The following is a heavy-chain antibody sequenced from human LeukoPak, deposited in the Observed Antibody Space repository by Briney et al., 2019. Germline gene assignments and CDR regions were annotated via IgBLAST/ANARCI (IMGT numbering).Heavy chain of an antibody. CDR1: GFTFRSHA. CDR3: ATTDDSAAGPF. CDR2: INTDGSAI. J-gene: IGHJ4*02. Sequence: GRSLRLSCAASGFTFRSHAMHWVRQAPGKGLEWVANINTDGSAIFYADSVRGRFTISRENVKSSLSLQMNSLRVEDTAIYYCATTDDSAAGPFWGQGTLVAVSS. V-gene: IGHV3-7*01. D-gene: IGHD2-2*01.